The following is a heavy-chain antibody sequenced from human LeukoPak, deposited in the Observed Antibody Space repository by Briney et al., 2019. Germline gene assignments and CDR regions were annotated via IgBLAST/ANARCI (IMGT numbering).Heavy chain of an antibody. J-gene: IGHJ4*02. D-gene: IGHD2-21*01. CDR3: ARQASCGTATCNPFDY. CDR1: GGSISGYY. V-gene: IGHV4-59*08. Sequence: PSETLSLTCTVSGGSISGYYWSWIRQPPGKGLEWIGFIYYSGSTTYNPSLKSRVTISVDTSKNQFSLELRSVTAADTAVYFCARQASCGTATCNPFDYWGQGTLVTVSS. CDR2: IYYSGST.